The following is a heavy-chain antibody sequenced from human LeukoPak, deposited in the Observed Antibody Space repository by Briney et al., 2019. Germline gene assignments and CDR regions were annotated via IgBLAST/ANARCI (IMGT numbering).Heavy chain of an antibody. Sequence: GASVKVSRKASEYTFTGYYMHWVRQAPGQGLEWMGWINPNSGGTNYAQKFQGRVTMTGDTTISTAYMELSRLRSDDTAVYYCARDYDFWSGRDLNWFDPWGQGTLVTVSS. V-gene: IGHV1-2*02. J-gene: IGHJ5*02. CDR3: ARDYDFWSGRDLNWFDP. D-gene: IGHD3-3*01. CDR2: INPNSGGT. CDR1: EYTFTGYY.